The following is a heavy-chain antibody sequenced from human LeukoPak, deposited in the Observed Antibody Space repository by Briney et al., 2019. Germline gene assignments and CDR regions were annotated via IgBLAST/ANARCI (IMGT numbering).Heavy chain of an antibody. V-gene: IGHV4-59*12. D-gene: IGHD6-13*01. CDR2: IYSSGST. CDR1: GGSISGYY. J-gene: IGHJ4*02. Sequence: PSETLSLTCTVSGGSISGYYWSWLRQPPGKGLEWIAYIYSSGSTYYNPSLKSRVTISVDTSKNQFSLKLSSVTAADTAVYYCARSYSSTWRSPFDYWGQGILVSVSS. CDR3: ARSYSSTWRSPFDY.